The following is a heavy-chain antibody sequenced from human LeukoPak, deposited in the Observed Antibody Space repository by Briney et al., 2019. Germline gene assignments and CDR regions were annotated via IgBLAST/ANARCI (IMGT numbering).Heavy chain of an antibody. D-gene: IGHD3-3*01. CDR3: ARDTHDYDFNDAFDI. Sequence: PGGSLRLSCAASGFTLSNAWMSWLREAPGEGREWVGRIKSKTDGGTTDYAGPVKGRFTISRDDSKNTLYLQMNSLRAEDTAMYYWARDTHDYDFNDAFDIWGRGTMVTVSS. CDR2: IKSKTDGGTT. V-gene: IGHV3-15*01. CDR1: GFTLSNAW. J-gene: IGHJ3*02.